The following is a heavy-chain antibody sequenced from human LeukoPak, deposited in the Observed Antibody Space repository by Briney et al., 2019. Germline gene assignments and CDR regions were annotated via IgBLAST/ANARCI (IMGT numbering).Heavy chain of an antibody. CDR2: ISYDGRNK. Sequence: GRSLRLSCAAAGFTFSNYGIHWVRRAPGKGLEWVAVISYDGRNKYYADSVQGRFTISRDDSKNTLYLQMSSLRPEDTAVYHCGKEDYDGAGSYLGHWGQGTQVTVSS. J-gene: IGHJ4*02. CDR3: GKEDYDGAGSYLGH. V-gene: IGHV3-30*18. CDR1: GFTFSNYG. D-gene: IGHD3-10*01.